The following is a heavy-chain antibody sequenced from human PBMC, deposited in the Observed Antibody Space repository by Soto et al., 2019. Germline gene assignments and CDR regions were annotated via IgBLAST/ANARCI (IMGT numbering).Heavy chain of an antibody. J-gene: IGHJ6*02. D-gene: IGHD1-7*01. V-gene: IGHV4-39*01. CDR1: GGSISSSSYY. CDR2: IYYSGST. Sequence: TLSLTCTVSGGSISSSSYYWGWIRQPPGKGLEWIGSIYYSGSTYYNPSLKSRVTISVDTSKNQFSLKLSSVTAADTAVYYCASGGITGTTYDGMDVWGQGTTVTVSS. CDR3: ASGGITGTTYDGMDV.